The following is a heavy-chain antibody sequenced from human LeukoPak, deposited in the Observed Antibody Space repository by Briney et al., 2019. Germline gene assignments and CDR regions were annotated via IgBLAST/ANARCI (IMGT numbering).Heavy chain of an antibody. D-gene: IGHD1-26*01. Sequence: SETLSLTCSVSGVSISSSNSYWGWIRQPPGKGLEWIGSIYYTGNTYYNASLKSRVTISVDTSKNQFSLKLSSVTAADTAVYYCARRRRELARPFDYWGQGTLVTVSS. J-gene: IGHJ4*02. V-gene: IGHV4-39*07. CDR1: GVSISSSNSY. CDR2: IYYTGNT. CDR3: ARRRRELARPFDY.